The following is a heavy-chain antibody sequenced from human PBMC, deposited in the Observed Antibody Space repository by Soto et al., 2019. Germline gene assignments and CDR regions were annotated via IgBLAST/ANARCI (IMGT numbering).Heavy chain of an antibody. Sequence: QVQLVQSGAEVKKPGSSVKVSCKASGGTISSYGISWVRQAPGQGLEWMGGIIPIFGTANYAQKFQGRVTITADESTSTAYMELSSLKSEDTAVYYCAKGDYYDSSGYFDYCGQGTLVTVSS. J-gene: IGHJ4*02. CDR2: IIPIFGTA. V-gene: IGHV1-69*01. D-gene: IGHD3-22*01. CDR3: AKGDYYDSSGYFDY. CDR1: GGTISSYG.